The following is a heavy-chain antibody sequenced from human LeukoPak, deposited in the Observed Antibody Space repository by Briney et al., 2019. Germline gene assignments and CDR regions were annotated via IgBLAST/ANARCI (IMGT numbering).Heavy chain of an antibody. CDR1: GDSISRSDYY. CDR3: AKHEKYSGSCVDY. CDR2: IYYDGST. D-gene: IGHD1-26*01. J-gene: IGHJ4*02. Sequence: SETLSLTCTVSGDSISRSDYYWGWIRQPPGKGLEWIGSIYYDGSTSYSPSLKSRVMISLDTPKNQFSLKLTSLTAADTAVYYCAKHEKYSGSCVDYWGRGTLVTVSS. V-gene: IGHV4-39*01.